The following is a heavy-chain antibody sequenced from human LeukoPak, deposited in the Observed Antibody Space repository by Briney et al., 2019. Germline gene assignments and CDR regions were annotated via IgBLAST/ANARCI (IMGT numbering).Heavy chain of an antibody. CDR2: MNPNSGNT. CDR1: GYTFTSYD. CDR3: ARSRGGDYRKGPIYYYYYYMDV. Sequence: GASVKVSCKASGYTFTSYDINWVRQATGQGLEWMGRMNPNSGNTGYAQKFQGRVSMTRNTSISTAYMELSSLRSEDTAVYYCARSRGGDYRKGPIYYYYYYMDVWGKGTTVTVSS. V-gene: IGHV1-8*01. D-gene: IGHD4-17*01. J-gene: IGHJ6*03.